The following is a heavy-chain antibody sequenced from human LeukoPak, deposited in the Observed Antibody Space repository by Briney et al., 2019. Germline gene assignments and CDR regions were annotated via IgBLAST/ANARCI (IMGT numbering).Heavy chain of an antibody. CDR3: AIQMTMIAVVPYFDY. J-gene: IGHJ4*02. CDR1: GFTFSDYY. CDR2: ISSSGITV. D-gene: IGHD3-22*01. Sequence: GGSLRLSCAASGFTFSDYYMSWIRQAPGKGLVWLSYISSSGITVYYAESVKGRFTVSRDNAKNSLYLHMNSLRAEDTAVYYCAIQMTMIAVVPYFDYWGQGTLVTVSS. V-gene: IGHV3-11*04.